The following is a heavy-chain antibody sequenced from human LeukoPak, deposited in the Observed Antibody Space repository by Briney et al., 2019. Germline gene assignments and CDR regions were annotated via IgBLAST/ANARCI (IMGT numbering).Heavy chain of an antibody. Sequence: ASVKVSCKASGYTFTSYGISWVRQAPGQGLEWMGWISAYNGNTNYAQKLQGRVTMTTDTSTSTAYKELRSLRSEDTAVYYCARDKHYYDSDAFDIWGQGTMVTVSS. CDR3: ARDKHYYDSDAFDI. V-gene: IGHV1-18*01. CDR1: GYTFTSYG. CDR2: ISAYNGNT. D-gene: IGHD3-22*01. J-gene: IGHJ3*02.